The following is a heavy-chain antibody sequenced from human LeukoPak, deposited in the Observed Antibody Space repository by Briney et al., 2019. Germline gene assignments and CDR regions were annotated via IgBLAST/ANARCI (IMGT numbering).Heavy chain of an antibody. V-gene: IGHV3-7*01. CDR1: GFTFSSFW. J-gene: IGHJ2*01. CDR2: IKQDGGEK. Sequence: GGSLRLSCAASGFTFSSFWMSWVRQGPGKGPEWVANIKQDGGEKYYVDSVKGRFTISRDNANNSLFLQMDSLRAEDTAVYYCVTWGNTSSWFRYFDLWGRGTLVTVSS. D-gene: IGHD6-13*01. CDR3: VTWGNTSSWFRYFDL.